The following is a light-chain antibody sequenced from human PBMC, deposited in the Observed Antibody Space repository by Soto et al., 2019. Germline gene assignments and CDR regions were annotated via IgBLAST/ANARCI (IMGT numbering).Light chain of an antibody. Sequence: EIVLTQSPGTLSLSPGERATLSCRASQSVSNNYLAWYQQKPGQAPRLLICGASNRATGIPDRFSGSGSGTDFTLTISRLEPEDFAVDYCQQYGSSGTFGQGTKVDIK. CDR2: GAS. V-gene: IGKV3-20*01. CDR3: QQYGSSGT. CDR1: QSVSNNY. J-gene: IGKJ1*01.